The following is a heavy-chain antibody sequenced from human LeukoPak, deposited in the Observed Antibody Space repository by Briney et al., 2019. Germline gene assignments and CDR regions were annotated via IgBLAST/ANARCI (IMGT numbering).Heavy chain of an antibody. Sequence: GGSLRLSCAASGDTFSSYWMHWVRQAPGKGLVWVSRVKNDGSNTIYADSVKGRFTISRDNTKNTLYLQMNSLRAEDTAVYYCAREAAVAGTYFDYWGQGTLVTVSS. V-gene: IGHV3-74*01. CDR3: AREAAVAGTYFDY. CDR2: VKNDGSNT. J-gene: IGHJ4*02. CDR1: GDTFSSYW. D-gene: IGHD6-19*01.